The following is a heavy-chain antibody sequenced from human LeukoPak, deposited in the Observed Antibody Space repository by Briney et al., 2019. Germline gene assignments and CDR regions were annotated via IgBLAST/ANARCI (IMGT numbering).Heavy chain of an antibody. CDR1: GNYW. CDR3: VSFYETY. Sequence: GGSLRLSCAASGNYWMHWVRQAPGKGLVWVSHINSDGSWTSYADSVKGRFTISKDNAKNTVYLQMNSLRAEDTAVYYCVSFYETYWGRGILVTVSS. V-gene: IGHV3-74*01. D-gene: IGHD2/OR15-2a*01. CDR2: INSDGSWT. J-gene: IGHJ4*02.